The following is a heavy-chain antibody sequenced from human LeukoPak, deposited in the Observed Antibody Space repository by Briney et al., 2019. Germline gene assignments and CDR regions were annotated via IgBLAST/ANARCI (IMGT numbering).Heavy chain of an antibody. CDR1: GYTFTGYH. J-gene: IGHJ4*02. CDR3: ARGRGGGYSSSWYVGDY. D-gene: IGHD6-13*01. Sequence: ASVKVSCKASGYTFTGYHMHWVRQAPGQGLEWMGWINPNSGGTNYAQKFQGRVTMTRDTSISTAYMELSRLRSDDTAVYYCARGRGGGYSSSWYVGDYWGQGTLVTVSS. V-gene: IGHV1-2*02. CDR2: INPNSGGT.